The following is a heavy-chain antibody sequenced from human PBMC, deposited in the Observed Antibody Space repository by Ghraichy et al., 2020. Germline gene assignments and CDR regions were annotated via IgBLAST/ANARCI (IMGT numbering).Heavy chain of an antibody. CDR2: ISGSGGST. V-gene: IGHV3-23*01. D-gene: IGHD5-18*01. Sequence: GGSLILSCAASGFTFSSYAMSWVRQAPGKGLEWVSAISGSGGSTYYADSVKGRFTISRDNSKNTLYLQMNSLRAEDTAVYYCANEGRTAMVTGIGYWGQGTLVTVSS. J-gene: IGHJ4*02. CDR1: GFTFSSYA. CDR3: ANEGRTAMVTGIGY.